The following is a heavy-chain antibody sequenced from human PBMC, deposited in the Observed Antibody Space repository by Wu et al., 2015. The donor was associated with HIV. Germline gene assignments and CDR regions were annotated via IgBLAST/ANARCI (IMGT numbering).Heavy chain of an antibody. Sequence: QVQLVQSGAEVKKPGSSVKVSCKASGGTFSSYAISWVRQAPGQGLEWMGGIIPIFGTANYAQKFQGRVTITADESTSTAYMELSSLRSEDTAVYYCARTNSNYDFWSGYSSYYYYMDVWGKGTTVTVSS. D-gene: IGHD3-3*01. J-gene: IGHJ6*03. V-gene: IGHV1-69*12. CDR3: ARTNSNYDFWSGYSSYYYYMDV. CDR2: IIPIFGTA. CDR1: GGTFSSYA.